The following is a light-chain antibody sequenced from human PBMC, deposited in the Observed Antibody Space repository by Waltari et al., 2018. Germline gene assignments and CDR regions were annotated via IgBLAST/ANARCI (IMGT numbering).Light chain of an antibody. V-gene: IGKV1-39*01. CDR3: QQSYSAPRT. Sequence: DIQMTQSPSSLSASVGDRVTITCRASQSIAGRVNWYQQKPGRAPKLLIHAASTLQSGAPPRFSGSGSGTDFTLTISSLQPEDFSTYYCQQSYSAPRTFGQGTKLDIK. J-gene: IGKJ2*01. CDR1: QSIAGR. CDR2: AAS.